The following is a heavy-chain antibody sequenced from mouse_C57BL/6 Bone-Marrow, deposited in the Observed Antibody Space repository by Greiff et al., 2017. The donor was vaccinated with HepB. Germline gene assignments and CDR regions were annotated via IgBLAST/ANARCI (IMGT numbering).Heavy chain of an antibody. CDR1: GYAFTNYL. D-gene: IGHD2-4*01. CDR3: ARRGKIYYDYDEWYFDV. Sequence: VQLQESGAELVRPGTSVKVSCKASGYAFTNYLIEWVKQRPGQGLEWIGVINPGSGGTNYNEKFKGKATLTADKSSSTAYMQLSSLTSEDSAVYFCARRGKIYYDYDEWYFDVWGTGTTVTVSS. CDR2: INPGSGGT. V-gene: IGHV1-54*01. J-gene: IGHJ1*03.